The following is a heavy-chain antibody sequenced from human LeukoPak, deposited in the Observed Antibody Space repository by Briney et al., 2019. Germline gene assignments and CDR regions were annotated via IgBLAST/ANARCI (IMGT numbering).Heavy chain of an antibody. CDR1: GFTFSSYW. Sequence: GGSLRLSCAASGFTFSSYWMSWVRQAPGKGLEWVANIKQDGSEKYYVDSVKGRFTISRDNAKNSLYLQMNSLRAEDTAVYYCARDISGYSYYFDYWGQGTLVTVSS. V-gene: IGHV3-7*01. J-gene: IGHJ4*02. CDR3: ARDISGYSYYFDY. CDR2: IKQDGSEK. D-gene: IGHD3-22*01.